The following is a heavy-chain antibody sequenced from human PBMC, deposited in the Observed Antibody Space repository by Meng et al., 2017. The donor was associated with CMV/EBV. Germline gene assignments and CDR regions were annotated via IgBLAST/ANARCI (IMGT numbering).Heavy chain of an antibody. CDR1: GGSISRGDYY. CDR2: IYYSGST. V-gene: IGHV4-30-4*08. Sequence: QGHLRESGPWRVKPSQTLSLPCTVSGGSISRGDYYWSWIRQPPGKGLEWIGYIYYSGSTYYNPSLKSRVTISVDTSKNQFSLKLSSVTAADTAVYYCARVYGSGGSCYGNWFDPWGQGTLVTVSS. J-gene: IGHJ5*02. CDR3: ARVYGSGGSCYGNWFDP. D-gene: IGHD2-15*01.